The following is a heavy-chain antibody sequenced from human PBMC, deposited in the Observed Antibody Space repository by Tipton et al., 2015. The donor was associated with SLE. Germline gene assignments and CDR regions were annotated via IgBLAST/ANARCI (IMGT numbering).Heavy chain of an antibody. CDR3: ASAPHPYYFDY. CDR2: LYYTGTT. V-gene: IGHV4-59*01. Sequence: TLSLTCNVSGDSISSYYWSWIRQPPGKGLEWIGYLYYTGTTNYNPSLKSRVTMSVDRSKNQFSLKVTSVTAADTAVYYCASAPHPYYFDYWGQGTLVTVSS. J-gene: IGHJ4*02. CDR1: GDSISSYY.